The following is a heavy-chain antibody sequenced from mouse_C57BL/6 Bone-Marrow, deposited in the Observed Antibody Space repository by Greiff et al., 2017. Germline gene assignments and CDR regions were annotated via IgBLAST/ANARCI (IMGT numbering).Heavy chain of an antibody. CDR3: ARPYYSNSWYCDV. V-gene: IGHV1-55*01. J-gene: IGHJ1*03. D-gene: IGHD2-5*01. CDR2: IYPGSGST. CDR1: GYTFTSYW. Sequence: QVQLQQPGAELVKPGASVKMSCKASGYTFTSYWITWVKQRPGQGLEWIGDIYPGSGSTNYNEKFKSKATLTVDTPSSTAYMQLSRLTSEDSAVYYCARPYYSNSWYCDVWGTGTPVTGSS.